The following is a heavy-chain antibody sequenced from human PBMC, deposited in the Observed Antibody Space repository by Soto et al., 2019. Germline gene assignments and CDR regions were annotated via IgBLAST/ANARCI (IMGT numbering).Heavy chain of an antibody. CDR3: AKDVGSYYYDTSAYHYDY. V-gene: IGHV3-9*01. D-gene: IGHD3-22*01. CDR2: ISWNSGTI. CDR1: GFIFEDYA. J-gene: IGHJ4*02. Sequence: PGGSLRLSCVASGFIFEDYAMNWVRQGPGKGLEWVSGISWNSGTIGYADAVKGRFTISRDNAKNSLHLQMNSLRAEDTALYYCAKDVGSYYYDTSAYHYDYWGQGTQVTVSS.